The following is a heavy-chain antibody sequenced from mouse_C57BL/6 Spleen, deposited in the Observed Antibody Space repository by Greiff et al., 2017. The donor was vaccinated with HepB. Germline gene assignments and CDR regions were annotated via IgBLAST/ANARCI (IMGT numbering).Heavy chain of an antibody. CDR3: ARQGGTWAMDY. CDR2: ISSGGSYT. CDR1: GFTFSSYG. V-gene: IGHV5-6*01. J-gene: IGHJ4*01. D-gene: IGHD3-3*01. Sequence: EVKVVESGGDLVKPGGSLKLSCAASGFTFSSYGMSWVRQTPDKRLEWVATISSGGSYTYYPDSVKGRFTISRDNAKNTLYLQMSSLKSEDTAMYYCARQGGTWAMDYWGQGTSVTVSS.